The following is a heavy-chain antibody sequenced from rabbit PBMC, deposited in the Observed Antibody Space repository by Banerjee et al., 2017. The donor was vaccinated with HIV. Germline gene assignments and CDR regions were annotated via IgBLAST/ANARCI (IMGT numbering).Heavy chain of an antibody. CDR1: GFSFSGNFF. CDR3: ARVDWTDDYIGHGTPKL. V-gene: IGHV1S45*01. J-gene: IGHJ4*01. D-gene: IGHD7-1*01. Sequence: QEQLVESGGGLVKPEGSLTLTCTASGFSFSGNFFVSWVRQAPGKGLEWIGCISAGDGDTDYASWVNGRFTISKTSSTTVTLQMTSLTAADTATYFCARVDWTDDYIGHGTPKLWGQGTLVTVS. CDR2: ISAGDGDT.